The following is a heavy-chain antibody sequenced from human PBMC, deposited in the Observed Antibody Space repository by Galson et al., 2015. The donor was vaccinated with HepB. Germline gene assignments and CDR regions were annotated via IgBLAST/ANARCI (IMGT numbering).Heavy chain of an antibody. CDR2: INPNSGGT. Sequence: SVKVSCKASGYTFTGYYMHWVRQAPGQGLEWMGRINPNSGGTNYAQKFQGRVTMTRDTSISTAYMELSRLRSDDTAVYYCAGRLWSGYSVDWWGQGTLVTVSS. J-gene: IGHJ4*02. CDR1: GYTFTGYY. D-gene: IGHD3-3*01. CDR3: AGRLWSGYSVDW. V-gene: IGHV1-2*06.